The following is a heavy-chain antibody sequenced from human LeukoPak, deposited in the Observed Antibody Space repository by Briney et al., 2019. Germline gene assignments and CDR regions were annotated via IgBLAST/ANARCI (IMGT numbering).Heavy chain of an antibody. J-gene: IGHJ4*02. CDR3: AREILAPGKTHDY. V-gene: IGHV3-74*01. CDR1: GFTFSNYW. CDR2: INDDGRAT. Sequence: GGSLRLSCAASGFTFSNYWMHWVRQVPGKGLVWVSRINDDGRATFYADSVKGRFIISRDNAKNTLFLQINSLRAEDTAVYYCAREILAPGKTHDYWGQGTLVTVSS.